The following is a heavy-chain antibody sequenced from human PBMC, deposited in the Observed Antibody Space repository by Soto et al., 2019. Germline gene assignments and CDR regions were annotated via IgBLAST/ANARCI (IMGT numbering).Heavy chain of an antibody. V-gene: IGHV1-8*01. CDR1: GYTFTSYD. CDR2: MNPNSGNT. J-gene: IGHJ5*02. Sequence: QVQLVQSGAEVKKPGASVKVSCKASGYTFTSYDINWVRQATGQGLEWMGWMNPNSGNTGYAQKFQGRVTMTRNTXXSTAYMELSSLRSEDTAGYYCARERSAAGTGWFDPWGQGTLVTVSS. CDR3: ARERSAAGTGWFDP. D-gene: IGHD6-13*01.